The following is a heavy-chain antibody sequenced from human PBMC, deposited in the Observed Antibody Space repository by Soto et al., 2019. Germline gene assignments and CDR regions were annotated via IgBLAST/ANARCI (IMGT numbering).Heavy chain of an antibody. Sequence: PSQTLSLTCAISGDSVSSNTASWNWITQSPSRGLEWLGRTYFRSKWYNDYAVSVKSRIIINQDTSNNQFSLQLNSVTPDDTAVYFCAKGDNLGPKTGYAFDPWGQGIMVTVSS. V-gene: IGHV6-1*01. CDR1: GDSVSSNTAS. J-gene: IGHJ5*02. CDR3: AKGDNLGPKTGYAFDP. D-gene: IGHD5-12*01. CDR2: TYFRSKWYN.